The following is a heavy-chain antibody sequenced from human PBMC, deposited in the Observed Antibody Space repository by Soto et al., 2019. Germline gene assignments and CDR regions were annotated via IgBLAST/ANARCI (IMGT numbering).Heavy chain of an antibody. CDR2: ISYDGTYK. Sequence: QVQLVESGGGVVEPGRSLRLSCVASGFTFSSYGMHWVRQAPGKGLEWVTVISYDGTYKYYTNSVKGRFTISRDDSQNTVFLQMNSLRAEDTALYYCAKFSETALGGQEWYLDLWGRGTLVTVSS. J-gene: IGHJ2*01. V-gene: IGHV3-30*18. D-gene: IGHD5-18*01. CDR1: GFTFSSYG. CDR3: AKFSETALGGQEWYLDL.